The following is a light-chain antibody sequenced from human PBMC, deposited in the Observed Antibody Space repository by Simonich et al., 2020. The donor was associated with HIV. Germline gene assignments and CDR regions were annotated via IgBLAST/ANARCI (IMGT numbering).Light chain of an antibody. CDR1: SRDVGGYNY. CDR2: EVT. V-gene: IGLV2-8*01. J-gene: IGLJ2*01. Sequence: QSALTQPPSASGSPGQSVTISCTGTSRDVGGYNYVSWYQQHPGKAPKLMIYEVTKRPSGVPDRFSGSKSGNTASLTVSGLQAEDEADYYCSSYAGSNSVVFGGGTKLTAL. CDR3: SSYAGSNSVV.